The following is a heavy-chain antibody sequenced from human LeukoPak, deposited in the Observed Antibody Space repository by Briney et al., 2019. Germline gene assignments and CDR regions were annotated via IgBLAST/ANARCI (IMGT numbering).Heavy chain of an antibody. Sequence: GGSLRLSCAASGFTFTSYAMSWVRQAPKKGLEWVSVISASGGSTNYADSVKGRFTISRDNSKNTLYLQMNSLRAEDTAVYYCAKDRASMIGSFLIWGQGTMVTVSS. CDR3: AKDRASMIGSFLI. J-gene: IGHJ3*02. D-gene: IGHD3-22*01. V-gene: IGHV3-23*01. CDR2: ISASGGST. CDR1: GFTFTSYA.